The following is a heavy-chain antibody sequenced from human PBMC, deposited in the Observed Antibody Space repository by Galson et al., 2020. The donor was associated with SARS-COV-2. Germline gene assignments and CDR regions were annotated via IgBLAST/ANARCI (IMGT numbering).Heavy chain of an antibody. D-gene: IGHD2-2*01. J-gene: IGHJ4*02. CDR1: GGSISSGSYY. CDR3: AREGDGVVVPAAMKGIAARPYFDY. Sequence: SETLSLTCTVSGGSISSGSYYWSWIRQPAGKGLEWIGRIYTSGSTNYNPSLKSRVPISVDTSKNQFSLKLSSVTAADTAVYYCAREGDGVVVPAAMKGIAARPYFDYWGQGTLVTVSS. V-gene: IGHV4-61*02. CDR2: IYTSGST.